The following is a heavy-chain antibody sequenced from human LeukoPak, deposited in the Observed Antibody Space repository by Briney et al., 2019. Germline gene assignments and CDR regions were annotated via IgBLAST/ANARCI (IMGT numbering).Heavy chain of an antibody. CDR2: IYSAGST. J-gene: IGHJ4*02. CDR3: ARDLCAGGSCYNFDF. D-gene: IGHD2-15*01. CDR1: GFTFSSYA. Sequence: GGSLRLSCAASGFTFSSYAMSWVRQAPGKGLQWVSLIYSAGSTYYADSVKGRFTISRDNSKNTLFLQMNGLRAEGTAVYFCARDLCAGGSCYNFDFWGQGTLVTVSS. V-gene: IGHV3-66*01.